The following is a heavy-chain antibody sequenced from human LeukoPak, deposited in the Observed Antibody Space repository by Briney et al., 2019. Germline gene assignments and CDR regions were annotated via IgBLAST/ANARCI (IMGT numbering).Heavy chain of an antibody. D-gene: IGHD6-6*01. J-gene: IGHJ4*02. V-gene: IGHV3-9*03. Sequence: PRRSLRLSCAVSGCTFDDNAMHWVRQAPEKGLEWVSGIGRNNGSIGYADSGKGRHTISRDSAKNALYLEMTSLQADDLALYYCAKGITPYSSSTPDYWGQGTLVTVS. CDR1: GCTFDDNA. CDR2: IGRNNGSI. CDR3: AKGITPYSSSTPDY.